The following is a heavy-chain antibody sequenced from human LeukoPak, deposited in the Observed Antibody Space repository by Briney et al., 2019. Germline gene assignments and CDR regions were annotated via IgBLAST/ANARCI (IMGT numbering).Heavy chain of an antibody. CDR3: ASGFYDSSGYYPNFDY. Sequence: GGSLRLSCAASGFTFSSYAMHWVRQAPGKGLEWVAVISYDGSNKYYADSVKGRFTISRDNSKNTLYLQMNSLRAEDTAVYYCASGFYDSSGYYPNFDYWGQGTLVTVSS. V-gene: IGHV3-30-3*01. D-gene: IGHD3-22*01. CDR2: ISYDGSNK. CDR1: GFTFSSYA. J-gene: IGHJ4*02.